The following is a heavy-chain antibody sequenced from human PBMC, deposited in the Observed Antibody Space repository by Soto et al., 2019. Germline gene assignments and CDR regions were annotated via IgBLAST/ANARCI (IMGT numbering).Heavy chain of an antibody. CDR1: GFTFSSYG. CDR3: AKDRRAGGNYGFYSDF. Sequence: GGSLRLSCAASGFTFSSYGMTWVRQAPGKGLEWVSFSSATGAGTYFADSVKGRFTISRDNSKNTLYLQMSSLRADDTAVYYCAKDRRAGGNYGFYSDFWGQGALVTVS. V-gene: IGHV3-23*01. J-gene: IGHJ4*02. D-gene: IGHD1-7*01. CDR2: SSATGAGT.